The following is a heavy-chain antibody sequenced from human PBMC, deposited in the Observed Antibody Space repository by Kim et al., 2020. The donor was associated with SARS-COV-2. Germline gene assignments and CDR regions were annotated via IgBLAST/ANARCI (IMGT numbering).Heavy chain of an antibody. D-gene: IGHD3-10*02. J-gene: IGHJ4*02. CDR2: IYHSGST. Sequence: SETLSLTCTVSGYSINSGYYWGWIRQPPGKGLEWVGNIYHSGSTYYNPSLKSRVTISVDTSKNQSSLKLSSVTAADTAVYYCARMLAPQYPNLPYWGQGTLVTVSS. CDR1: GYSINSGYY. V-gene: IGHV4-38-2*02. CDR3: ARMLAPQYPNLPY.